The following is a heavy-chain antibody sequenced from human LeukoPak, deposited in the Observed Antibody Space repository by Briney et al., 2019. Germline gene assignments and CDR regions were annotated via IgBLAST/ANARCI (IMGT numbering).Heavy chain of an antibody. CDR2: IKEDGSEK. Sequence: PGGSLRLSCAASKFTFSTFWMTWVRQAPGKGLEWVADIKEDGSEKYYVDSVKGRFTISRDNAKNSLYLQMNSLRAEDTAVYYCATASSGYYLFDYWGQGTLVTVSS. V-gene: IGHV3-7*01. J-gene: IGHJ4*02. CDR3: ATASSGYYLFDY. D-gene: IGHD3-22*01. CDR1: KFTFSTFW.